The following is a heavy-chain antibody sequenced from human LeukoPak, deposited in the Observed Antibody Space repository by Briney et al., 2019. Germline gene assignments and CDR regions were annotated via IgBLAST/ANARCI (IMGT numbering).Heavy chain of an antibody. V-gene: IGHV4-34*01. D-gene: IGHD6-19*01. Sequence: SETLSLTYAVYGGSFSGYYWSWIHQPPGKGLDWIGEINHSGSTNYNPSLKSRVTILVDTSKNQFSLKLISVAAAAEAVYYCAGSLPSMQQGLVRWWFGRWGQGALVTV. J-gene: IGHJ5*02. CDR2: INHSGST. CDR3: AGSLPSMQQGLVRWWFGR. CDR1: GGSFSGYY.